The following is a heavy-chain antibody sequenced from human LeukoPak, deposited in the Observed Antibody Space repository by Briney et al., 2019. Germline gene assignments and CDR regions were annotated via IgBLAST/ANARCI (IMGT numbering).Heavy chain of an antibody. Sequence: SETLSLTCTVSGGSINNSYSNWIRQPPGKGLEWIGYIHYSGTTDYNPSLKSRVTISIDTSKNQFSLNLSSMTAADTAVYYCARSNAFDVLGQGTMVTVSS. J-gene: IGHJ3*01. V-gene: IGHV4-59*01. CDR2: IHYSGTT. CDR1: GGSINNSY. CDR3: ARSNAFDV.